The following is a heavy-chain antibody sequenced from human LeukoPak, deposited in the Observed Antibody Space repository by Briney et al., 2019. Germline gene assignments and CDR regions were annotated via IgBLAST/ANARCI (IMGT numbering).Heavy chain of an antibody. D-gene: IGHD2-15*01. CDR1: SYTFTNYG. Sequence: SLKVSCKASSYTFTNYGINWVRQAPGQGLEWMGWISAYNGNTNYAQKFRGRVTMTTDTSTTTYYMELRSLTSDDTAMYYCARDPRGVGDWGQGTLVTVSS. CDR3: ARDPRGVGD. J-gene: IGHJ4*02. V-gene: IGHV1-18*01. CDR2: ISAYNGNT.